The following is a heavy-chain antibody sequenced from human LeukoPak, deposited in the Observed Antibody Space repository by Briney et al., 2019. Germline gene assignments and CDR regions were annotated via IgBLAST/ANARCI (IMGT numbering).Heavy chain of an antibody. CDR1: GFTFTSSA. J-gene: IGHJ6*02. Sequence: SVKVSCKASGFTFTSSAMQWVRQARGQRLEWIGWIVVGSGNTNYAQKFQERVTITRDMSTSTAYMELSSLRSEDTAVYYCAAGAYYYGSGKNNYYYHGMDVWGQGTTVTVSS. CDR2: IVVGSGNT. V-gene: IGHV1-58*02. CDR3: AAGAYYYGSGKNNYYYHGMDV. D-gene: IGHD3-10*01.